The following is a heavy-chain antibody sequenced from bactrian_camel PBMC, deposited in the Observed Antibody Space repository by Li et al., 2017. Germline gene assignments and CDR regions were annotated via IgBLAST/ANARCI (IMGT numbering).Heavy chain of an antibody. CDR2: MTGGARTT. Sequence: HVQLVESGGGLVQPGGSLRLSCANAGRTSVYYRVAWFRQGLGKDREAVAAMTGGARTTNYGNFVSGRFTISQDRDSLNLRMNNLTPEDTAMYYCAAQLRPPGNCVDAASASTLHAYTQGTQVTVS. J-gene: IGHJ4*01. V-gene: IGHV3-3*01. CDR1: GRTSVYYR. D-gene: IGHD3*01.